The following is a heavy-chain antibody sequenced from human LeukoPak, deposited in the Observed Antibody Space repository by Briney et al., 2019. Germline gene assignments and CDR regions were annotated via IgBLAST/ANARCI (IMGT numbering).Heavy chain of an antibody. Sequence: ASVKVSCKASGYTFTSYAMHWVRQAPGQRLEWMGWINAGNGNTKYSQKFQGRVTITRDTSASTAYMELSSLRSEDTAVYYCATLDPGEQLDAYFDYWGQGTLVTVSS. CDR2: INAGNGNT. J-gene: IGHJ4*02. D-gene: IGHD6-6*01. CDR3: ATLDPGEQLDAYFDY. V-gene: IGHV1-3*01. CDR1: GYTFTSYA.